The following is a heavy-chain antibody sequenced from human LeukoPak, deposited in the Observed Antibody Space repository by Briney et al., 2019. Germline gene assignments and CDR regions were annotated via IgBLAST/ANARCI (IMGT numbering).Heavy chain of an antibody. J-gene: IGHJ4*02. D-gene: IGHD2-2*01. V-gene: IGHV1-69*05. Sequence: SVKVSCKASGGTFSSYAISWVRPAPGQGLEWMGGIIPIFGTANYAQKFQGRVTITTDESTSTAYMELSSLRSEDTAVYYCARAERGYCSSTSCYPNFDYWGQGTLVTVSS. CDR2: IIPIFGTA. CDR3: ARAERGYCSSTSCYPNFDY. CDR1: GGTFSSYA.